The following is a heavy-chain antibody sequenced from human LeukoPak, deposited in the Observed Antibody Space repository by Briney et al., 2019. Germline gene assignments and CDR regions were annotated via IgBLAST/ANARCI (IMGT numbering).Heavy chain of an antibody. CDR3: AREGAGRDYYDACDI. V-gene: IGHV4-4*07. CDR1: GGSISSYY. CDR2: IYTSGST. Sequence: SETLSLTCTVSGGSISSYYWSWIRQPPGKGLEWIGRIYTSGSTNYNPSLKSRVTMSVDTSKNQFSLKLSSVTAADTAVYYCAREGAGRDYYDACDIWGQGTMVTVSS. D-gene: IGHD3-10*01. J-gene: IGHJ3*02.